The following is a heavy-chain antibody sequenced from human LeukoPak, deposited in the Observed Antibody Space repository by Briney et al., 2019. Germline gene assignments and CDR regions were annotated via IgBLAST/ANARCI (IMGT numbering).Heavy chain of an antibody. D-gene: IGHD3-3*01. Sequence: GGSLRLSCAASGFTFSDYWMSWVRQVPGKGLEWVANIKQDGSEKYYVDSVKGRFTISRDNAKNSLYLQMNSLRAEDTAVYYCARDYVLRFLEWPYGMDVWGQGTTVTVSS. V-gene: IGHV3-7*01. CDR3: ARDYVLRFLEWPYGMDV. J-gene: IGHJ6*02. CDR1: GFTFSDYW. CDR2: IKQDGSEK.